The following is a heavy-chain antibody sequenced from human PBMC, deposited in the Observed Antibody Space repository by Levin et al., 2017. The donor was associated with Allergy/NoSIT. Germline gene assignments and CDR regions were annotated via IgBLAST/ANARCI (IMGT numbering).Heavy chain of an antibody. J-gene: IGHJ6*03. Sequence: GESLKISCKASGYTFKNYGISWVRQAPGQGLEWMGWISTHNGNTNYAQSFQGRVTMTTDTSTSTADMELRSLISDDTSVYYCARFVVTPVSYFYMDVWGKGATVTVSS. CDR3: ARFVVTPVSYFYMDV. CDR2: ISTHNGNT. D-gene: IGHD2-2*01. CDR1: GYTFKNYG. V-gene: IGHV1-18*01.